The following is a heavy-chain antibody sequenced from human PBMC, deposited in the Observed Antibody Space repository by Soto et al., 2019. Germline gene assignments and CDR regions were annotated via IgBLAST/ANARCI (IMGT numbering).Heavy chain of an antibody. V-gene: IGHV4-31*03. CDR3: ARDHTFGDSYYYFDY. Sequence: QVQLQESGPGLVKPSQTLSLTCSVSGDSIRSGGYYWSWIRHHPGKGLEWIGYVYYSGSTYYTPSLKSRVSISVDTSQNQFSLKLSSVTAADTAVYYCARDHTFGDSYYYFDYWGQGTLVTVSS. J-gene: IGHJ4*02. CDR2: VYYSGST. D-gene: IGHD2-21*02. CDR1: GDSIRSGGYY.